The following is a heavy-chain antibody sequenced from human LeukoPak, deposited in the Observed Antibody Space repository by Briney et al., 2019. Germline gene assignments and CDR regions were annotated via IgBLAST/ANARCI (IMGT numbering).Heavy chain of an antibody. Sequence: GRSLILSCAASGFTFSSYGMHWVRQAPGKGLEWVTLIRYDADNQYYADSVKGRFTISRDNSKNTLYLQMNSLRAEDTAVYYCAKFPVITMIVVAPEYFQHWGQGTLVTVSS. V-gene: IGHV3-33*06. CDR3: AKFPVITMIVVAPEYFQH. D-gene: IGHD3-22*01. CDR2: IRYDADNQ. CDR1: GFTFSSYG. J-gene: IGHJ1*01.